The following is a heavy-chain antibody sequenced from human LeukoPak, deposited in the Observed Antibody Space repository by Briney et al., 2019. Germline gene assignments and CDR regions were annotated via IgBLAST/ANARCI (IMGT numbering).Heavy chain of an antibody. D-gene: IGHD4-17*01. Sequence: SETLSLTCTVSGGSISGYYWGWIRQPPGEGLEWIGYIYYSGSANYNPSLRSRVIILVDTSKNQFSLKLSSVTAADTAVYYCARGTVTTSMKAFDIWGQGTMVTVSS. J-gene: IGHJ3*02. CDR2: IYYSGSA. CDR1: GGSISGYY. V-gene: IGHV4-59*08. CDR3: ARGTVTTSMKAFDI.